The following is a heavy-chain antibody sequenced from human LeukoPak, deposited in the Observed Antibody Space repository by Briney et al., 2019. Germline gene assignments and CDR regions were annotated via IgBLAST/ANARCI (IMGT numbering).Heavy chain of an antibody. J-gene: IGHJ5*02. CDR2: MNPNSGNT. CDR3: ARGTTRQQVVRFGWTWFDP. D-gene: IGHD6-13*01. Sequence: ASVKVSCKASGYTFTSYDINWVRQATGQGLEWMGWMNPNSGNTGYAQKFQGRVTMTRNTSISTAYMELSSLRSEDTAVYYCARGTTRQQVVRFGWTWFDPWGQGTLVTVSS. V-gene: IGHV1-8*01. CDR1: GYTFTSYD.